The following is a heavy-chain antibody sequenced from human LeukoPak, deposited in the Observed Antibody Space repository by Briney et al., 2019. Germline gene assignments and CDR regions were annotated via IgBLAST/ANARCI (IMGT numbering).Heavy chain of an antibody. CDR2: IFYSGST. D-gene: IGHD3-22*01. Sequence: SETPSLTCTVSGGSISSSSYYWGWIRQPPGKGLEWIGSIFYSGSTYYNPSLKSRVTISVDTSKNQFSLKLSSVTAADTAVYYCASAVDTMIVVDPPDAFDIWGQGTMVTVSS. CDR3: ASAVDTMIVVDPPDAFDI. V-gene: IGHV4-39*01. J-gene: IGHJ3*02. CDR1: GGSISSSSYY.